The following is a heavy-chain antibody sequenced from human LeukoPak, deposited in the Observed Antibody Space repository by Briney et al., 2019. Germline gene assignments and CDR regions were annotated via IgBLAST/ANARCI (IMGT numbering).Heavy chain of an antibody. Sequence: SETLSLTCTVSGGSISSGSYYWSWIRQPAGKGLEWIGRIYTSGSTNYNPSLKSRVTISVDTSKNQFSLKLSSVTAADTAVYYCAGVSLTYSTRSWYGVAFNVWGQGTKVTVSS. V-gene: IGHV4-61*02. CDR2: IYTSGST. CDR1: GGSISSGSYY. D-gene: IGHD6-13*01. J-gene: IGHJ3*01. CDR3: AGVSLTYSTRSWYGVAFNV.